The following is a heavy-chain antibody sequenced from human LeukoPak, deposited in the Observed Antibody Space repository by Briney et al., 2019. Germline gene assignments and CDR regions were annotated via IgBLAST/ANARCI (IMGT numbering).Heavy chain of an antibody. CDR2: IRRKAHGGTT. J-gene: IGHJ4*02. Sequence: PGGSLRLSCTVSGFTFGDHGMSWVRQSPGKGREWVGFIRRKAHGGTTEYAASVNGRFSISRDDYKNIVYLQMNSLKTEDTAVYHCTRDASLDIVSTVMYFDYWGQGTLVTVSS. CDR1: GFTFGDHG. CDR3: TRDASLDIVSTVMYFDY. D-gene: IGHD5/OR15-5a*01. V-gene: IGHV3-49*04.